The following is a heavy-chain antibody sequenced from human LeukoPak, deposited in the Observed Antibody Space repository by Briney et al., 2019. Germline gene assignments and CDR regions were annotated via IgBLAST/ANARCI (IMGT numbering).Heavy chain of an antibody. Sequence: GGSLRLSCAASGFTFSSYWMSWVRQAPGKGLEWVANIKQDGSEKYYVDSVKGRFTISRDNAKNSLYLQMNSLRAEDTAVYYCARGSIAVDMYYFDYWGQGTLVTVSS. J-gene: IGHJ4*02. CDR1: GFTFSSYW. CDR2: IKQDGSEK. CDR3: ARGSIAVDMYYFDY. V-gene: IGHV3-7*01. D-gene: IGHD6-19*01.